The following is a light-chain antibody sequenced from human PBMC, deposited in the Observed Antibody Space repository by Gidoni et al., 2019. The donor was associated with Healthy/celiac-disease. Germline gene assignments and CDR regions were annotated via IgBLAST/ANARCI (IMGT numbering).Light chain of an antibody. CDR3: QSYDSSLSGNYV. CDR2: GNS. V-gene: IGLV1-40*01. Sequence: QSVLTQPPSVSGAPRLRVTISCTGRSSNIGAGYDVPWYPQLPQTAPNLLIYGNSNRPSGVPDRFSGSKSGTSASLAITGLQAEDEADYYCQSYDSSLSGNYVFGTGTKVTVL. J-gene: IGLJ1*01. CDR1: SSNIGAGYD.